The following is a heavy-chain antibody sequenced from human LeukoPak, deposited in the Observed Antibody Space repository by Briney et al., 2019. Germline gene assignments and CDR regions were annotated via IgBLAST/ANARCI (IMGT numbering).Heavy chain of an antibody. CDR1: GYEFKSKG. V-gene: IGHV1-18*01. CDR3: ARDFDIVVVADPALYSWFDS. D-gene: IGHD2-21*01. J-gene: IGHJ5*01. Sequence: ATVKVSCKTSGYEFKSKGISWVRQAPGQGLEWMGWISAYSGDTKYAQKFQGRVDMTTERSTNTAYLELKTLRSDDTAVYYCARDFDIVVVADPALYSWFDSWGQGTLVIVSS. CDR2: ISAYSGDT.